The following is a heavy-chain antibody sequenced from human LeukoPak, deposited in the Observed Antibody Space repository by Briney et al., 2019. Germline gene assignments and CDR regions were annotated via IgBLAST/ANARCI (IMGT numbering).Heavy chain of an antibody. D-gene: IGHD2-15*01. CDR3: AKDGDIVVVVAAHFDY. V-gene: IGHV3-23*01. CDR1: GFTFSSYA. CDR2: ISGSGGST. Sequence: GGSLRLSCAASGFTFSSYAISWVRQAPGKGLEWVSSISGSGGSTYYADSVKGRFTISRDNSKNTLYLQMNSLRAEDTAVYYCAKDGDIVVVVAAHFDYWGARTVVTVSS. J-gene: IGHJ4*02.